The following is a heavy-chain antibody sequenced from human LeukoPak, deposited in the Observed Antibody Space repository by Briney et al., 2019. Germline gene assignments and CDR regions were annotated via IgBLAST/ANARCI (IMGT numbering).Heavy chain of an antibody. CDR2: IYYSGGT. CDR3: ARVVRHYGDYPFIWVFDY. Sequence: SQTLSLTCTVSGGSISSGDYYWSWIRQPPGKGLEWIGYIYYSGGTYYNPSLKSRVTISVDTSKNQFSLKLSSVTAADTAVYYCARVVRHYGDYPFIWVFDYWGQGTLVTVSS. CDR1: GGSISSGDYY. V-gene: IGHV4-30-4*01. J-gene: IGHJ4*02. D-gene: IGHD4-17*01.